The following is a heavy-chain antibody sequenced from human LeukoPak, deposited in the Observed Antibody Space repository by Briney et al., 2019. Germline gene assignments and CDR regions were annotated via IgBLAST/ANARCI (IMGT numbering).Heavy chain of an antibody. V-gene: IGHV4-34*01. CDR2: INHSGST. J-gene: IGHJ5*02. CDR1: GGSFSGHY. Sequence: SETLSLTCAVYGGSFSGHYWSWIRQPPGNGLEWIGEINHSGSTNYNPSLKSQDYIAEDTSKNQFSLKQNSVTAAGTAVLYGARGDDWFDPWGKGTLVTVST. CDR3: ARGDDWFDP. D-gene: IGHD5-24*01.